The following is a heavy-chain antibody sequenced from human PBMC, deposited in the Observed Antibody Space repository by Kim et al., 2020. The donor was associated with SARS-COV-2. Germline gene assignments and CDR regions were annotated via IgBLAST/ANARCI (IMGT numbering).Heavy chain of an antibody. CDR2: ISYDGSNK. J-gene: IGHJ6*02. V-gene: IGHV3-30-3*01. CDR1: GFTFSSYA. D-gene: IGHD3-10*01. CDR3: ARDKFRVPNYYGSGSYYTYYYYGMDV. Sequence: GSLRLSCAASGFTFSSYAMHWVRQAPGKGLEWVAVISYDGSNKYYADSVKGRFTISRDNSKNTLYLQMNSLRAEDTAVYYCARDKFRVPNYYGSGSYYTYYYYGMDVWGQGTPVTVSS.